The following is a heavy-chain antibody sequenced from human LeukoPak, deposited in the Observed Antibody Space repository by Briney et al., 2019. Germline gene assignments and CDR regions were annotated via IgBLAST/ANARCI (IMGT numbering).Heavy chain of an antibody. Sequence: SETLSLTCTVSGGSLSSYYWSWVRQTPGKGLEWIGYIYYSGSTNYNRSLKSRVTISVDTSKNQFSLKLSSVTAADTAVYFCARHGASGSYLYYFDYWGQGTLVTVSS. CDR1: GGSLSSYY. CDR2: IYYSGST. V-gene: IGHV4-59*08. CDR3: ARHGASGSYLYYFDY. D-gene: IGHD1-26*01. J-gene: IGHJ4*02.